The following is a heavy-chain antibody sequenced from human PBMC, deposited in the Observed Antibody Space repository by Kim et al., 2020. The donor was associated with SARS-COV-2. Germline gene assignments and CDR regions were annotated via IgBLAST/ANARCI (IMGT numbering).Heavy chain of an antibody. CDR2: IYESSGDT. Sequence: GGSLRLSCVVSGLTFNTYAMTWVHQAPGKGLEWVAGIYESSGDTYYTDSVKGRFTISWDKSKSTLYLQMNSLRVEDTAVYYCGRDPRGPDYWGQGALVIVSS. CDR3: GRDPRGPDY. D-gene: IGHD3-10*01. J-gene: IGHJ4*02. CDR1: GLTFNTYA. V-gene: IGHV3-23*01.